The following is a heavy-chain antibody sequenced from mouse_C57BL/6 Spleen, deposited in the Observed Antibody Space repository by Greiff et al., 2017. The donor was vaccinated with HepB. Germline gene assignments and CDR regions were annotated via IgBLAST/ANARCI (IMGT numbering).Heavy chain of an antibody. CDR2: IWSGGST. J-gene: IGHJ4*01. CDR1: GFSLTSYG. CDR3: ARKRGDYDGYAMDY. V-gene: IGHV2-2*01. D-gene: IGHD2-4*01. Sequence: VQLQESGPGLVQPSQSLSITCTVSGFSLTSYGVHWVRQSPGKGLEWLGVIWSGGSTDYNAAFISRLSISKDNSKSQVFFKMNSLQADDTAIYYCARKRGDYDGYAMDYWGQGTSFTVSS.